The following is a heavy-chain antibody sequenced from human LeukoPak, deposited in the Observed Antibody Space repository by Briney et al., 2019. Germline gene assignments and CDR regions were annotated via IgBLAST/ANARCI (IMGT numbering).Heavy chain of an antibody. CDR1: GFTFSSYR. D-gene: IGHD5-12*01. CDR3: AYSGYDFGAFDI. CDR2: IKQDGSEK. Sequence: GGSLRLSCAASGFTFSSYRMSWVRQAPGKGLEGVANIKQDGSEKYYVDSVKGRFTISRDNAKNSLYLQMNSLRAEDTAVYYCAYSGYDFGAFDIWGQGTMVTVSS. V-gene: IGHV3-7*01. J-gene: IGHJ3*02.